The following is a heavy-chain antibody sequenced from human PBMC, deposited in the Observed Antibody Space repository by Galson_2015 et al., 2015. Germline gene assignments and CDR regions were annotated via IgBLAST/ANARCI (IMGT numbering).Heavy chain of an antibody. J-gene: IGHJ3*01. Sequence: SLRLSCAASGFTFSDYWMSWVRQAPGKGLEWVANIKQDGSEKYYVDSVKGRFTISRDNAKDSLYLQMSSLRAEDTALYYCASDWAQGAADVWGLGTMVTVSS. D-gene: IGHD1-26*01. CDR3: ASDWAQGAADV. V-gene: IGHV3-7*01. CDR1: GFTFSDYW. CDR2: IKQDGSEK.